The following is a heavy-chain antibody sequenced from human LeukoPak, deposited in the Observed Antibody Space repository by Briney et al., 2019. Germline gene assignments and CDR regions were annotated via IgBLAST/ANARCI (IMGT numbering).Heavy chain of an antibody. V-gene: IGHV4-59*01. CDR3: ARRRYYYDGSGYEYYYYMDV. CDR2: IYYSGST. D-gene: IGHD3-22*01. CDR1: GGSISSYY. J-gene: IGHJ6*03. Sequence: SETLSLTCTVSGGSISSYYWSWIRQPPGKGLEWIGYIYYSGSTNYNPSLKSRVTISVDTSKNQFSLKLSSVTAADTAVYYCARRRYYYDGSGYEYYYYMDVWGKGTTVTVSS.